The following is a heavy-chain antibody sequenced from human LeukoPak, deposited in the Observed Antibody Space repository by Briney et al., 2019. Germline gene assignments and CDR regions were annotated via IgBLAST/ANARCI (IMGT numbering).Heavy chain of an antibody. J-gene: IGHJ4*02. CDR2: ISPSGDIT. Sequence: GGSLRLSCAASGFTFSNNGMNWVRQAPGKGLEWVSGISPSGDITYYADSVKGRFTISRDNSKNTLYLEVISLTAEDTAVYYCAKDDAWLRFGEWSQGTLVTVSS. D-gene: IGHD3-10*01. CDR1: GFTFSNNG. CDR3: AKDDAWLRFGE. V-gene: IGHV3-23*01.